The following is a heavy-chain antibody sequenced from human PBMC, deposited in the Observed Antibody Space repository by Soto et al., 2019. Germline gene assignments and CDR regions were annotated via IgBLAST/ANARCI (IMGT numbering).Heavy chain of an antibody. V-gene: IGHV3-23*01. Sequence: GSLRLSCAASGFTFSSYAMSWVRQAPGKGLEWVSAISGSGGSTYYADSVKGRFTISRDNSKNTLYLQMNSLSADDTAVYYCAAYDILTGYYYWGQGTLVTVSS. CDR1: GFTFSSYA. D-gene: IGHD3-9*01. J-gene: IGHJ4*02. CDR3: AAYDILTGYYY. CDR2: ISGSGGST.